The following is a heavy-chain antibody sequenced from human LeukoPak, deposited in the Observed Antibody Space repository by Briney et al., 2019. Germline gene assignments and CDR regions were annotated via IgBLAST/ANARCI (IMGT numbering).Heavy chain of an antibody. CDR2: IYYSGST. Sequence: SETLSLTWTVSGGSISSGGYYWSWIRQHPGKGLEWIGYIYYSGSTYYHPSLKSRINISIDTSKNQFSLKLSSVTAADTAVYYCARVRGYCSSTSCYGSRGDYWGQGTLVTVSS. V-gene: IGHV4-31*02. CDR3: ARVRGYCSSTSCYGSRGDY. CDR1: GGSISSGGYY. J-gene: IGHJ4*02. D-gene: IGHD2-2*01.